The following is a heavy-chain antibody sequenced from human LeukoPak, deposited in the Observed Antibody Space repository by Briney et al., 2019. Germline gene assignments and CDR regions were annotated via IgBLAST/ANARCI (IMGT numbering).Heavy chain of an antibody. CDR3: ARGSAFVQRTM. CDR2: ISSSGSTI. D-gene: IGHD3-10*01. V-gene: IGHV3-48*04. CDR1: GFTFSSYW. Sequence: GGSLRLSCAASGFTFSSYWMSWVRQAPGKGLEWVSYISSSGSTIYYADSVKGRFTISRDNAKNSLYLQMNSLRAEDTAVYYCARGSAFVQRTMWGQGTLVTVSS. J-gene: IGHJ4*02.